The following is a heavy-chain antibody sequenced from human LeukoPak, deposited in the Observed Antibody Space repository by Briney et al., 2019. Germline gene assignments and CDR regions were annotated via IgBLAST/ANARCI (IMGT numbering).Heavy chain of an antibody. Sequence: GGSLRLSCAASGFSVTNAWMSWVRQAPGKGLEWVSGVSTSGGSTYYADSVKGRFTISRDNSKNTLHLQMNSLRAEDTAIYYCAKQAYDSPRTDFDYWGQGTLVTVSS. CDR3: AKQAYDSPRTDFDY. J-gene: IGHJ4*02. D-gene: IGHD3-22*01. CDR1: GFSVTNAW. V-gene: IGHV3-23*01. CDR2: VSTSGGST.